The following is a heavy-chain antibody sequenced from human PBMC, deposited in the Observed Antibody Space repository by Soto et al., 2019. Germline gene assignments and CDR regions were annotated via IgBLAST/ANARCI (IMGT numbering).Heavy chain of an antibody. D-gene: IGHD6-13*01. CDR3: ARWYSSSWEFDP. Sequence: SQTLSLTCAISGDSVSSNSAAWSCSRHSPSRCLEWLGRTYYRSKWYNDYAVSVKSRITINPDTSKNQFSLQLNSVTPEDTAVYYCARWYSSSWEFDPWGQGTLVTVSS. CDR1: GDSVSSNSAA. V-gene: IGHV6-1*01. CDR2: TYYRSKWYN. J-gene: IGHJ5*02.